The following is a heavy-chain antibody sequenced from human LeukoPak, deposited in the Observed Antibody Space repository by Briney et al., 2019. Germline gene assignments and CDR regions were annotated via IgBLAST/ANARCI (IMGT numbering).Heavy chain of an antibody. CDR3: ARDRTYSGYDNNFDY. V-gene: IGHV3-33*01. CDR2: IRYDGSNK. Sequence: GGSLRLSCAASGFTFSSYGMHWVRQAPGKGLEWVAVIRYDGSNKYYADSVKGRFTIPRDNSKNTLYLQMNSLRAEDTAVYYCARDRTYSGYDNNFDYWGQGTLVTVSS. CDR1: GFTFSSYG. J-gene: IGHJ4*02. D-gene: IGHD5-12*01.